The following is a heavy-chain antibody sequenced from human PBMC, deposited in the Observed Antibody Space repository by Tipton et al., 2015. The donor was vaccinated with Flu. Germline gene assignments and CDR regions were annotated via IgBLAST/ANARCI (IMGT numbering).Heavy chain of an antibody. CDR3: AKVNMSGGWDDYRSFDY. J-gene: IGHJ4*02. V-gene: IGHV3-23*01. CDR1: GFSFSSNA. CDR2: ISGSGLTL. Sequence: SLRLSCAGSGFSFSSNAMTWVRQAPGKGLEWVSVISGSGLTLDYADSVKGRFTISRDNSKSMLSLQMNNLRPEDTATYYCAKVNMSGGWDDYRSFDYWGQGTLVTVSS. D-gene: IGHD3-16*02.